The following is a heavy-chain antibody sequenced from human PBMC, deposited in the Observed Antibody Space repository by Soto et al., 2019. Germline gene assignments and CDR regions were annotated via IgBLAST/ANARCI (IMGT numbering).Heavy chain of an antibody. CDR1: GFTFSSYA. CDR2: ISGSGGST. D-gene: IGHD6-13*01. J-gene: IGHJ4*02. V-gene: IGHV3-23*01. Sequence: PGGSLRLSCAASGFTFSSYAMSWVRQAPGKGLEWVSAISGSGGSTYYADSVKGRFTISRDNSKNTLYLQMNSLRAEDTAVYYCATRSIAAAGTYAAVAVDLDYWGQGTLVTSPQ. CDR3: ATRSIAAAGTYAAVAVDLDY.